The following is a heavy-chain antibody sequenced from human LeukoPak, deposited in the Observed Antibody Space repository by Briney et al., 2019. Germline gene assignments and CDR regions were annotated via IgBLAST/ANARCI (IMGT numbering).Heavy chain of an antibody. Sequence: SVKVSCKASGYTFTSYGISWVRQAPGQGLEWMGWISAYNGNTNYAQKLQGRVTMTTDTSTSTAYMELRSLRSDDTAVYYCARVVFTYYDILTGYYGRNWFDPWSQGTLVTVSS. CDR3: ARVVFTYYDILTGYYGRNWFDP. CDR1: GYTFTSYG. J-gene: IGHJ5*02. D-gene: IGHD3-9*01. CDR2: ISAYNGNT. V-gene: IGHV1-18*01.